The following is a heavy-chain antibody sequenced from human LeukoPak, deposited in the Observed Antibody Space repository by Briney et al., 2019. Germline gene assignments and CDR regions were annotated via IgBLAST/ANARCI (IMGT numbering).Heavy chain of an antibody. CDR3: TKINAYHYDSSGYYFDY. CDR1: GFTFSSYA. CDR2: ISGSGGNT. J-gene: IGHJ4*02. D-gene: IGHD3-22*01. V-gene: IGHV3-23*01. Sequence: GGSLRLSCAASGFTFSSYAMDWVRQAPGKGLEWVSGISGSGGNTYYADSVKGRFTISRDNSKSMLYLQMNSLRAEDTAVYYCTKINAYHYDSSGYYFDYWGQGTLVTVSS.